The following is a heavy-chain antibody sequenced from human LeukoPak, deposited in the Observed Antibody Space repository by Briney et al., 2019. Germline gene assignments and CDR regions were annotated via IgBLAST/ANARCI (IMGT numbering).Heavy chain of an antibody. CDR2: ISYDGSNK. CDR1: GFTLSSYA. V-gene: IGHV3-30-3*01. D-gene: IGHD1-26*01. CDR3: ARDMGELLYYFDY. J-gene: IGHJ4*02. Sequence: PGRSLRLSCAASGFTLSSYAMHWVRQAPGKGLEWVAVISYDGSNKYYADSVKGRFTISRDNSKNTLYLQMNSLRAEDTAVYYCARDMGELLYYFDYWGQGTLVTVSS.